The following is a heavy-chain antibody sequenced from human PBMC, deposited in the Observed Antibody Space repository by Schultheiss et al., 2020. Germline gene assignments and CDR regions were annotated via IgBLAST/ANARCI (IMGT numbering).Heavy chain of an antibody. V-gene: IGHV4-31*03. J-gene: IGHJ4*02. CDR3: ARTVVVSAADLNLFDY. D-gene: IGHD2-2*01. CDR2: IYYSGSA. Sequence: SETLSLTCTVSGDSISSGSYYWSWIRQHPGKGLEWIGYIYYSGSAYYNPSLKSRVSISVDTSKNQFSLNLSSVTAADTAVYYCARTVVVSAADLNLFDYWGQGTLGNGYS. CDR1: GDSISSGSYY.